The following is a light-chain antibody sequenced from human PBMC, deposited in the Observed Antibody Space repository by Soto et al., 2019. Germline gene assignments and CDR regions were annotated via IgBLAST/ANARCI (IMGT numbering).Light chain of an antibody. CDR2: EVN. Sequence: QSVLTQPASVSGSRGQSITISCTGTSSDVGSYDLVSWYQHHPGKAPKLMIYEVNKRPSGVSNRFSGSKSGNTASLTISGLQAEDEADYSCCSYAGSSTFVVFGGGTKLTVL. V-gene: IGLV2-23*02. CDR3: CSYAGSSTFVV. J-gene: IGLJ3*02. CDR1: SSDVGSYDL.